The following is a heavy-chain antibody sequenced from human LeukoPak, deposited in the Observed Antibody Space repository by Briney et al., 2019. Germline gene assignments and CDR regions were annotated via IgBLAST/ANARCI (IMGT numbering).Heavy chain of an antibody. CDR3: AKDHYYDSSGYADY. J-gene: IGHJ4*02. CDR1: GFTFSSYG. D-gene: IGHD3-22*01. V-gene: IGHV3-33*06. Sequence: GGSPRLSCAASGFTFSSYGMHWVRQAPGKGLEWVAVIWYDGSNKYYADSVKGRFTISRDNSKNTLYLQMNSLRAEDTAVYYCAKDHYYDSSGYADYWGQGTLVTVSS. CDR2: IWYDGSNK.